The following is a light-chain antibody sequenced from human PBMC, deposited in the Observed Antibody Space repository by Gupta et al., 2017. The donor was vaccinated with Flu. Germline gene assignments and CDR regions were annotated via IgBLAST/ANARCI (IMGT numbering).Light chain of an antibody. CDR1: QSVSSY. CDR2: DAS. Sequence: EIVLTQSPATLSLSPGERATLSCRASQSVSSYLAWYQQKPGQAPRLLIYDASNRATGIPARFSGSGSGTDLTLTISSREPEEFAVYYCQQRSNWPMYTFGQGTKLEIK. CDR3: QQRSNWPMYT. V-gene: IGKV3-11*01. J-gene: IGKJ2*01.